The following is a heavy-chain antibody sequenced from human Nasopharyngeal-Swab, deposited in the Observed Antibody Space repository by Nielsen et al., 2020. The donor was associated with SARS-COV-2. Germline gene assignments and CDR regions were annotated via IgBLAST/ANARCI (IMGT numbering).Heavy chain of an antibody. CDR2: ISFGGVST. CDR3: AKVGGGVGY. Sequence: GESLKISCAASGFTFRSRAMSWVRQAPGKGLEWVSGISFGGVSTYYADSVKGRFTISRDNSKNTLFLQMNSLRAEDTALYYCAKVGGGVGYWGQGTLVTVSS. J-gene: IGHJ4*02. V-gene: IGHV3-23*01. D-gene: IGHD3-16*01. CDR1: GFTFRSRA.